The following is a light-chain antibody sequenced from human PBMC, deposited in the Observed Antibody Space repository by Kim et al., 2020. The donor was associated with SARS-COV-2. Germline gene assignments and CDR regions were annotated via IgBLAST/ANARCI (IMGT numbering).Light chain of an antibody. V-gene: IGKV3D-20*01. J-gene: IGKJ4*01. Sequence: SPGERATLSCGDSQSVSSNYLAWYQQKPGLAPSLLIYDASSRATGIPDRFSGSGSGTDFTLTISRLEPEDFAVYYCQQYGVSLLTFGGGTKVDIK. CDR1: QSVSSNY. CDR3: QQYGVSLLT. CDR2: DAS.